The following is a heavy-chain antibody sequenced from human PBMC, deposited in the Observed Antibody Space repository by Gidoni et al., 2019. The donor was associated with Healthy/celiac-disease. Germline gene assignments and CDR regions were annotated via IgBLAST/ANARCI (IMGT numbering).Heavy chain of an antibody. CDR2: ISWNSGSI. D-gene: IGHD2-15*01. J-gene: IGHJ4*02. Sequence: EVQLVESGGGLVQPGRSLRLSCSASGFPFDDYAMHWVRQAPGKGLEWVSGISWNSGSIGYADSVKGRFTISRDNAKNSLYLQMNSLRAEDTALYYCAKDMVLGPLRGYCSGGSCYTGGDYWGQGTLVTVSS. CDR3: AKDMVLGPLRGYCSGGSCYTGGDY. V-gene: IGHV3-9*01. CDR1: GFPFDDYA.